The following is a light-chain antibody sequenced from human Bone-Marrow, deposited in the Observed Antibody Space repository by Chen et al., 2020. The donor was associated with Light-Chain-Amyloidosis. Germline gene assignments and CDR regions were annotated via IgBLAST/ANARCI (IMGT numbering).Light chain of an antibody. J-gene: IGKJ4*01. CDR1: QTISSNY. V-gene: IGKV3-20*01. CDR2: GSS. Sequence: EMVLTQSPGTPSLSPGEGANLSCRASQTISSNYLTCYQQKFGQAPRLLIYGSSSRATGIPDRFTGSGSGTDFTLTINRLEPEDFAMYYCQQYGTSPLTFGGGTKVEIK. CDR3: QQYGTSPLT.